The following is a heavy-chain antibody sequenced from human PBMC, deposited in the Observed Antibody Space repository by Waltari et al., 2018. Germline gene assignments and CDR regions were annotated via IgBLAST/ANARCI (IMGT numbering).Heavy chain of an antibody. J-gene: IGHJ4*02. V-gene: IGHV3-11*04. D-gene: IGHD2-21*01. Sequence: QVQLVESGGGLVKPGGSLRLSCTASGFSFSDYYMRWIRQAPGKGLDWISDRNSGVSAIHYADSVRGRCTLSRDNAKNSLYLQMNSLRADDTAVYYCARDMSYDLGHFDYWGQGTLVTVSS. CDR3: ARDMSYDLGHFDY. CDR2: RNSGVSAI. CDR1: GFSFSDYY.